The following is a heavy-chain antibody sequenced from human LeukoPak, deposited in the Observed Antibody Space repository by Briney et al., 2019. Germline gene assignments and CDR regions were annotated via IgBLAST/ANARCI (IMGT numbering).Heavy chain of an antibody. J-gene: IGHJ4*02. Sequence: GGSLRLSCAASGFTFSSNSMNWVRQAPGKGLEWVSSISSSSSYIYYADSVKGRFTISRDNAKNSLYLQMNSLRAEDTAVYYCAREDCSSTSCYDPSVSDYWGQGTLVTVSS. CDR2: ISSSSSYI. CDR3: AREDCSSTSCYDPSVSDY. V-gene: IGHV3-21*01. D-gene: IGHD2-2*01. CDR1: GFTFSSNS.